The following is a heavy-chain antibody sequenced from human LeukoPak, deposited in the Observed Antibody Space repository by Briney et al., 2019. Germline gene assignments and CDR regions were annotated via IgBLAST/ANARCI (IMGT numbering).Heavy chain of an antibody. Sequence: GSLRLSCAASGFTFSNAWMSWVRQAPGKGLEWVGRIKSKTDGGTTDYAAPVKGRFTISRDNAKNSLYLQMNSLRAEDTAVYYCARDLSFDRVWFGELFGGMDVWGQGTTVTVSS. CDR2: IKSKTDGGTT. J-gene: IGHJ6*02. CDR1: GFTFSNAW. CDR3: ARDLSFDRVWFGELFGGMDV. D-gene: IGHD3-10*01. V-gene: IGHV3-15*01.